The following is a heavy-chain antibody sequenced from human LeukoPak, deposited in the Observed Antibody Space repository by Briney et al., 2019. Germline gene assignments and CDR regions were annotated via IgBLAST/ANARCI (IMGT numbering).Heavy chain of an antibody. Sequence: GESLKISCKGSGYSFTTYWIGWVRQMPGKGLEWMGIIYPGDSDTRYSPSFQGQVTISADKSISTAYLQWSSLKASDTAMYYCARRKAMVRGVNYYYYYGMDVWGQGTTVTVSS. CDR2: IYPGDSDT. D-gene: IGHD3-10*01. CDR3: ARRKAMVRGVNYYYYYGMDV. CDR1: GYSFTTYW. J-gene: IGHJ6*02. V-gene: IGHV5-51*01.